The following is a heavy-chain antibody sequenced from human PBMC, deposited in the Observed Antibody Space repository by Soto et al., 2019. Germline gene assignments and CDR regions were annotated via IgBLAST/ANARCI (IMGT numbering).Heavy chain of an antibody. CDR3: VRDLHEPLATDALRVAN. Sequence: PGGSLRLSCTVSGFAFNNYGINWVRQAPGKGLEWVSSISKSDYTYYSDSVKGRFAISRDNAKNSVSLQMSSLRAEDTAVYYCVRDLHEPLATDALRVANWGQGTQVTVSS. CDR1: GFAFNNYG. D-gene: IGHD2-15*01. V-gene: IGHV3-21*01. J-gene: IGHJ4*02. CDR2: ISKSDYT.